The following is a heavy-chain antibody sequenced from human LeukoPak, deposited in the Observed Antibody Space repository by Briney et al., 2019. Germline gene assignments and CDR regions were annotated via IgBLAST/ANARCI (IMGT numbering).Heavy chain of an antibody. D-gene: IGHD6-13*01. CDR2: IYTSGST. Sequence: PSETLSPTCTVSGGSISSYYWSWIRQPAGKGLEWIGRIYTSGSTNYNPSLKSRVTMSVDTSKNQFSLKLSSVTAADTAVYYCASTRSGSSWYYFDYWGQGTLVTVSS. V-gene: IGHV4-4*07. CDR1: GGSISSYY. CDR3: ASTRSGSSWYYFDY. J-gene: IGHJ4*02.